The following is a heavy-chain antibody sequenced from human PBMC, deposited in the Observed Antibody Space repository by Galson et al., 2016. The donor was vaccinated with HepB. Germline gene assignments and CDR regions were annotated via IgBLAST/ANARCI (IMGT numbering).Heavy chain of an antibody. Sequence: ETLSLTCAVYDGSFSGYFWTWIRQPPGKGLEWIGEINHSGSTNSNPSLKSRVTISVDTSKNQFSLKLSSVTAADTAVYYCARSRPDATMVRKRWFDPWGQGTLVTVSS. J-gene: IGHJ5*02. CDR3: ARSRPDATMVRKRWFDP. CDR1: DGSFSGYF. V-gene: IGHV4-34*01. CDR2: INHSGST. D-gene: IGHD3-10*01.